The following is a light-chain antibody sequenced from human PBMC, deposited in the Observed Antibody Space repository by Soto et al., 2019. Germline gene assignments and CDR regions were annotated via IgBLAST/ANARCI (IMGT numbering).Light chain of an antibody. J-gene: IGLJ1*01. Sequence: QTVVTQPPSVSGAPGQSVTISCTWSSSNIGAGYDVHWYQQLPGTAPKLLIYGNSNRPSGVPDRFSGSKSGTSASLAITGLQAEDEADYYCQSYDSSLSGYVFGTGTKLAVL. CDR1: SSNIGAGYD. CDR3: QSYDSSLSGYV. V-gene: IGLV1-40*01. CDR2: GNS.